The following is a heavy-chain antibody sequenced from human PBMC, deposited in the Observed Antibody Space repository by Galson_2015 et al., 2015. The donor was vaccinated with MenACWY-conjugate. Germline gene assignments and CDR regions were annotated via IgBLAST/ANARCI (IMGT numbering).Heavy chain of an antibody. J-gene: IGHJ4*02. CDR2: ISADSIYI. CDR1: GFTFSTYS. CDR3: ARSPIMTFLDY. Sequence: SLRLSCAASGFTFSTYSMHWVRQTPGKGLEWVSSISADSIYIYYADSMRGRFTISRDNAKNSLYLQMNSLRAEDTAVYYCARSPIMTFLDYLGQGIFVPVSS. V-gene: IGHV3-21*01. D-gene: IGHD3-16*01.